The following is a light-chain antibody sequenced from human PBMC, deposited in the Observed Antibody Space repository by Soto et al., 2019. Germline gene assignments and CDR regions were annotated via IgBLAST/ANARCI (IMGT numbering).Light chain of an antibody. V-gene: IGLV2-14*01. CDR1: SSDVGGYNY. Sequence: QSVLTQPASVSGSPGQSITISCTGTSSDVGGYNYVSWYQQHPGKAPKLMIYNVSNRPSGFSNRFSGSKSGNTASLTISGLQAEDEGHYYCSSFTSTNTVLFGGGTQLTVL. CDR2: NVS. J-gene: IGLJ2*01. CDR3: SSFTSTNTVL.